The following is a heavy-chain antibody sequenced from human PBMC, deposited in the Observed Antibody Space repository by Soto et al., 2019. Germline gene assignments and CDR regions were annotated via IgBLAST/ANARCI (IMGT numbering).Heavy chain of an antibody. CDR2: IYWDDDK. D-gene: IGHD2-21*02. CDR3: AHSRCGGDCLQSYSSHYYYGMDV. V-gene: IGHV2-5*02. J-gene: IGHJ6*02. Sequence: QITLKESGPSLVKPTQTLTLTCTFSGFSLSTGGVGVGWIRQPPGKALEWLALIYWDDDKRYSPALRSRLTANTDTPKNQGVRTMTNMDPVDTATYYCAHSRCGGDCLQSYSSHYYYGMDVWGQGTTVTVSS. CDR1: GFSLSTGGVG.